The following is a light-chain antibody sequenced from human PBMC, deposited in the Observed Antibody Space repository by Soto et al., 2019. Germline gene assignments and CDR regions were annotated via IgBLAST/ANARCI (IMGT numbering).Light chain of an antibody. Sequence: DIQMTQSPSTLSASVGDRVTITCRASQSISDWLAWYQQKPGKAPKFLIYKASNLESGVPSRFSGSGSGTEFTLTISCVQPDDFATYYCQYYDSYSWTFGQGTKVEIK. V-gene: IGKV1-5*03. CDR3: QYYDSYSWT. CDR2: KAS. CDR1: QSISDW. J-gene: IGKJ1*01.